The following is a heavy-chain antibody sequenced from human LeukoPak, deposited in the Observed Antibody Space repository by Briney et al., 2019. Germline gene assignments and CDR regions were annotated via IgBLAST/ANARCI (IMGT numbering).Heavy chain of an antibody. CDR1: GFTFSSYG. D-gene: IGHD5-12*01. J-gene: IGHJ6*02. V-gene: IGHV3-30*18. CDR3: AKEWDQFGYSGYDDYYYYGMDV. CDR2: ISYDGSNK. Sequence: GGSLRLSCAASGFTFSSYGMHWVRQAPGKGLEWVAVISYDGSNKYYADSVKGRFTISRDNSKNTLYLQMNSLRAEDTAVYYCAKEWDQFGYSGYDDYYYYGMDVWGQGTTVTVSS.